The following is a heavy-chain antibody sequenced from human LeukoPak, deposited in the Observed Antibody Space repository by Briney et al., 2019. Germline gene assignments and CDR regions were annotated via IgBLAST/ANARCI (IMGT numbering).Heavy chain of an antibody. CDR2: IIPIFGTA. CDR1: GYTFTSYA. V-gene: IGHV1-69*13. J-gene: IGHJ6*03. D-gene: IGHD6-13*01. Sequence: SVKVSCKASGYTFTSYAMNWVRQAPGQGLEWMGGIIPIFGTANYAQKFQGRVTITADESTSTAYMELSSLRSEDTAVYYCARQNSSSWYTHYYYYYMDVWGKGTTVTISS. CDR3: ARQNSSSWYTHYYYYYMDV.